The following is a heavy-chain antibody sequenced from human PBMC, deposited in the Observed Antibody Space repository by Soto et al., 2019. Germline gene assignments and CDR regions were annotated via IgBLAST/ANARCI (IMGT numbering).Heavy chain of an antibody. CDR2: IYYSGST. V-gene: IGHV4-30-4*01. Sequence: SETLSLTCPVSGGSLSSGDYYWSWIRQHPGKGLEWIGYIYYSGSTYYNASLKSRVTMSVDTSKNQFSLKLSSVTAVDTAVYYCARTLQDYGMDVWGQGTTVTVSS. CDR3: ARTLQDYGMDV. CDR1: GGSLSSGDYY. J-gene: IGHJ6*02.